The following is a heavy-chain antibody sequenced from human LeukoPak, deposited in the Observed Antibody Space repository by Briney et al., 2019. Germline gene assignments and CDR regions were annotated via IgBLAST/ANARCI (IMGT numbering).Heavy chain of an antibody. CDR2: ISGSAATT. D-gene: IGHD4/OR15-4a*01. Sequence: GGSLRLSCAASGFTFSTYGMTWVRQAPGKGLEWVSAISGSAATTFYADSVKGRFTISRDNAKNSPYLQMNSLRAEDTAVYYCARVHGAYPFDSWGQGTLVTVSS. CDR3: ARVHGAYPFDS. CDR1: GFTFSTYG. J-gene: IGHJ4*02. V-gene: IGHV3-23*01.